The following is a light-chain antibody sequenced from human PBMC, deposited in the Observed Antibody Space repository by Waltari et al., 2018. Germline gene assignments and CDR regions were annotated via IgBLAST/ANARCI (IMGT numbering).Light chain of an antibody. CDR3: AAWVDSLYGCF. CDR1: SSSIGSNP. CDR2: TDS. V-gene: IGLV1-44*01. Sequence: ASGTPGQTVSISCSGSSSSIGSNPVSWYQVLPGAAPRLLIYTDSQRPSGVPDRFSASRSGTSSSLAISGLQFEDAAEYYCAAWVDSLYGCFFGTGTRVTVL. J-gene: IGLJ1*01.